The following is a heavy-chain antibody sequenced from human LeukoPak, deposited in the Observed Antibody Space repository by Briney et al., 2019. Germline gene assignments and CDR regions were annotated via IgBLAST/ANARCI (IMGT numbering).Heavy chain of an antibody. V-gene: IGHV4-39*01. CDR1: GGSISSSSYY. Sequence: SETLSLTCTVSGGSISSSSYYWGWIRQPPGKGLEWIGSIYYSGSTYYNPSLKSRVTISMDSSKNQFSLKLSSVTAADTAMYYCARQFYHDSSGGDYWGQGALVTVSS. J-gene: IGHJ4*02. D-gene: IGHD3-22*01. CDR3: ARQFYHDSSGGDY. CDR2: IYYSGST.